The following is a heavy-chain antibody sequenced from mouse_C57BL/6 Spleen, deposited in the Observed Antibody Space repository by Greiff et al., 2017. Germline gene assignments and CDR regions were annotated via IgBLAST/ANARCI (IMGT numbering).Heavy chain of an antibody. Sequence: QVQLQQPGAELVRPGSSVKLSCKASGYTFTSYWMHWVKQRPIQGLEWIGNIDPSDSETHYNQKFKDKATVTVDKSSSTAYLQLSGRTSEDAAVYDCARVYYDYDEDWYFDVWGTGTTVTVSS. J-gene: IGHJ1*03. D-gene: IGHD2-4*01. V-gene: IGHV1-52*01. CDR1: GYTFTSYW. CDR3: ARVYYDYDEDWYFDV. CDR2: IDPSDSET.